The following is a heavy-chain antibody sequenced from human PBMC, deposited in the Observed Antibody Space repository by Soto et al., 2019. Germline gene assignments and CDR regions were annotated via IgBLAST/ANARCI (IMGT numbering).Heavy chain of an antibody. J-gene: IGHJ4*02. CDR1: DGSVNTGNYY. V-gene: IGHV4-61*01. CDR2: IYYIGTT. Sequence: QVQLQESGPGLVKPSETLSLTCSVSDGSVNTGNYYWSWIRQPPGKGLEWIGHIYYIGTTNYNPSLKSRVTISVDTSKNQFSLKVTSVTAAETAVYFCAREEKQLPRYGGDFAYWGQGILVTVSS. D-gene: IGHD3-16*01. CDR3: AREEKQLPRYGGDFAY.